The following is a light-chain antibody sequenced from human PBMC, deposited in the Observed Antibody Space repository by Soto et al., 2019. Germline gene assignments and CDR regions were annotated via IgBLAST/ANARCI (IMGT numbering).Light chain of an antibody. Sequence: EVVLTQSPATLSVSPGERATLSCRASQTVSRSLAGYQQKPGQAPRLLIYGASMRATGVTDRFSGSGSGTDFTLTISSLQSEDFAVYYCQQYIDWPPYTFGQGTKVEIK. CDR3: QQYIDWPPYT. V-gene: IGKV3-15*01. CDR2: GAS. J-gene: IGKJ2*01. CDR1: QTVSRS.